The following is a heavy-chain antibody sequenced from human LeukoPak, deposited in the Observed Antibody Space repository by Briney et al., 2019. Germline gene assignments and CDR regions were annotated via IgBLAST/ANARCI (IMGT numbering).Heavy chain of an antibody. CDR3: ARDQLLPGSESLWLDY. CDR1: GYTFTSYA. CDR2: INPNSGGT. D-gene: IGHD2-21*01. J-gene: IGHJ4*02. Sequence: ASVTVSCKASGYTFTSYAMHWVRQAPGQGLEWMGWINPNSGGTNYAQKFQGRVTMTRDTSISTAYMELSRLRSDDTAVYYCARDQLLPGSESLWLDYWGQGTLVTVSS. V-gene: IGHV1-2*02.